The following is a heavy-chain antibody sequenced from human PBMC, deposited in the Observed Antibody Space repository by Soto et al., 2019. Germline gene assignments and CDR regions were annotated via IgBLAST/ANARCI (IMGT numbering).Heavy chain of an antibody. CDR2: IYYSGST. Sequence: PSETLSLTCTVTGGSISSYYWSWIRQPPGKGLEWIGYIYYSGSTNYNPSLKSRVTISVDTSKNQFSLKLSSVTAADTAVYYCARGRGSYWGYFDYWGQGTLVTVSS. CDR1: GGSISSYY. V-gene: IGHV4-59*01. D-gene: IGHD1-26*01. CDR3: ARGRGSYWGYFDY. J-gene: IGHJ4*02.